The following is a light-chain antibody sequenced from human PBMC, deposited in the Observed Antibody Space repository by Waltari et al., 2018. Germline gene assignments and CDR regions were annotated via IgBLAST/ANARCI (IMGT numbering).Light chain of an antibody. V-gene: IGLV1-40*01. CDR2: GET. J-gene: IGLJ3*02. CDR3: QSYDSRRVSWV. CDR1: DSNIGSSFD. Sequence: QSVLTQPPSVSGTPGQTVTISCTGHDSNIGSSFDVHWYQQLPGPAPNLLIFGETNRPSGVPDRFSGSKSVASASLAIAVLQAEDGADYYCQSYDSRRVSWVFGGGTKLTLL.